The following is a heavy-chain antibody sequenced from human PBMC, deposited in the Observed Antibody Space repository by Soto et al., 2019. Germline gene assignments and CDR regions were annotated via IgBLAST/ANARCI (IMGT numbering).Heavy chain of an antibody. V-gene: IGHV3-23*01. D-gene: IGHD2-15*01. CDR3: VGYCSGGSCYGLYYYYGMDV. J-gene: IGHJ6*02. CDR2: ISGSGGST. Sequence: GGSLRLSCAASGFTFSSYAMSWVRQAPGKGLEWVSAISGSGGSTYYADSVKGRFTISRDNSKNTLYLQMNSLRAEDTAVYYCVGYCSGGSCYGLYYYYGMDVWGQGTTVTVSS. CDR1: GFTFSSYA.